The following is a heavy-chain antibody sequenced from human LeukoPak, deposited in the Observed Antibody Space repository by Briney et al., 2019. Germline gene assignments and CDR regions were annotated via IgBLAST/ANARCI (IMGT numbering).Heavy chain of an antibody. Sequence: SETLSLTCTVSGGSISSSSYYWGWIRQPPGKGLEWIGSIYYSGSTYYNPSLKSRVTISVDTSKNQFSLKLSSVTAADTAVYYCARLAYCGGDCYRSYDYWGQGTLVTVSS. D-gene: IGHD2-21*02. CDR2: IYYSGST. J-gene: IGHJ4*02. V-gene: IGHV4-39*01. CDR1: GGSISSSSYY. CDR3: ARLAYCGGDCYRSYDY.